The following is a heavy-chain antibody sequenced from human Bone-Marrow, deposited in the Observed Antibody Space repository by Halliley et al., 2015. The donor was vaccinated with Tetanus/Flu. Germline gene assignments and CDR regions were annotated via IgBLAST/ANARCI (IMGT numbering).Heavy chain of an antibody. D-gene: IGHD3-16*01. CDR2: LYRGGVV. CDR3: ARSMGEMGQTGEHWFDP. Sequence: SLRLSCAASGFPVTTNYMAWVRQSPGLGLEWVSSLYRGGVVFFADSVGGRFTISRDSSKNTLYLQMDSLRAEDKAVYYCARSMGEMGQTGEHWFDPWGRGTLVTFSS. V-gene: IGHV3-53*01. J-gene: IGHJ5*02. CDR1: GFPVTTNY.